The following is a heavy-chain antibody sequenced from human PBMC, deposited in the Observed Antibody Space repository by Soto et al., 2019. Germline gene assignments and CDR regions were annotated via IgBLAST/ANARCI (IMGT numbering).Heavy chain of an antibody. CDR3: ARGDSSSWEYYYYYAMDV. CDR2: IIPIFGTA. CDR1: GGTFSSYA. V-gene: IGHV1-69*01. D-gene: IGHD6-13*01. J-gene: IGHJ6*02. Sequence: QVQLVQSGAEVKKPGSSVKVSCKASGGTFSSYAISWVRQAPGQGLEWMGGIIPIFGTANYAQKFQGRVTITADETTSKANMEMSSLRSEDTAVYYCARGDSSSWEYYYYYAMDVWGQGTTVTVSS.